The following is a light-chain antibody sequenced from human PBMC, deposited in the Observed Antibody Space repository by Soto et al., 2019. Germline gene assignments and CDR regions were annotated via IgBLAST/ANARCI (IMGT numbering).Light chain of an antibody. CDR3: QQSFSTPRT. V-gene: IGKV1-39*01. Sequence: DIQMTQSPSSLSASVGDRVTITCRASQSIRTYLNWYQQKPGKAPQLLIYGAFSLQSGVPSRFSGTGSGTDFTLTISSLQPEDFATYYCQQSFSTPRTFGQGTRVEIK. CDR1: QSIRTY. J-gene: IGKJ1*01. CDR2: GAF.